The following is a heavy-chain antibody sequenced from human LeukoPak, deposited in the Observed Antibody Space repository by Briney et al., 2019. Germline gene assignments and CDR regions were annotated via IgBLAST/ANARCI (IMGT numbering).Heavy chain of an antibody. J-gene: IGHJ4*02. CDR3: ARDMAAAGTDY. CDR2: IKQDGSEK. D-gene: IGHD6-13*01. Sequence: PGGSLRLSCAASGFTFNSYWMSWVRQAPGKGLEWVANIKQDGSEKYYVDSVKGRFTISRDNAKNSLYLQMNSLRAEDTAVYYCARDMAAAGTDYWGQGTLVTVSS. CDR1: GFTFNSYW. V-gene: IGHV3-7*01.